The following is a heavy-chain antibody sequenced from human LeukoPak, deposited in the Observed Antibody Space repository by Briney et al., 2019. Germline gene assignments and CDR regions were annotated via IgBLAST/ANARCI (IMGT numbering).Heavy chain of an antibody. Sequence: GGSLRLSCAVSGFTFSSYWMSWVRQAPGKGLEWVANVKQDGSEKNYVDAVRGRFTISRDNAKNSLYLQMKSLRAEDTAVYYCARGGAAPDYWGQGTLVTVSS. CDR3: ARGGAAPDY. CDR1: GFTFSSYW. CDR2: VKQDGSEK. D-gene: IGHD6-6*01. V-gene: IGHV3-7*01. J-gene: IGHJ4*02.